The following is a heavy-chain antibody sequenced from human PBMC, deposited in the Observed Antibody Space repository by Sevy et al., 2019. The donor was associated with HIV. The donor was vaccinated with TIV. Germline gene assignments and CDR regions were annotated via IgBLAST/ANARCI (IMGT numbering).Heavy chain of an antibody. CDR2: IIPIFGTA. J-gene: IGHJ6*02. CDR1: GGTFSSYA. D-gene: IGHD3-10*01. Sequence: ASVKVSCKASGGTFSSYAISWVRQAPGQGLEWMGGIIPIFGTANYTQKFQGRVTITADESTSTAYMELSCLRSEDTAVYSCARDVITMVRGVITQRLGMDVWGQGTTVTVSS. CDR3: ARDVITMVRGVITQRLGMDV. V-gene: IGHV1-69*13.